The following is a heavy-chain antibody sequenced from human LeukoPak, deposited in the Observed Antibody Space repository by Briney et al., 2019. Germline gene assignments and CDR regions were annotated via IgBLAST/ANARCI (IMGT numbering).Heavy chain of an antibody. CDR1: GGSISTYY. J-gene: IGHJ3*02. CDR3: ARDPVSAFDI. V-gene: IGHV4-59*01. CDR2: IYHSGST. Sequence: PSETLSLTCTVSGGSISTYYWSWIRQPPGKGLEWIGYIYHSGSTKYNPSLKSRVTISVDMSKNQFSLNLSSVTAADTAVYYCARDPVSAFDIWGQGTMVTVSS.